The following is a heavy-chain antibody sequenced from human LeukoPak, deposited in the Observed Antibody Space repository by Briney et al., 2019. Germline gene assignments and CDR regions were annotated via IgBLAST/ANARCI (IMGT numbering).Heavy chain of an antibody. D-gene: IGHD2-21*02. V-gene: IGHV1-2*02. CDR1: GYTFIGYY. CDR3: ASFCGCGGDCYSRFDY. Sequence: ASVKVSCKASGYTFIGYYMHWVRQAPGQGLEWMGWINPNSGGTNYAQNFQGRVTMTRDTSITTAYMELSRLRSDDTAVYYCASFCGCGGDCYSRFDYWGQGTLVTVSS. CDR2: INPNSGGT. J-gene: IGHJ4*02.